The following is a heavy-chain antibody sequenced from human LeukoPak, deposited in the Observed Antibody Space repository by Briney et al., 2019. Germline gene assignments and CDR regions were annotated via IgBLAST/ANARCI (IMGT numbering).Heavy chain of an antibody. V-gene: IGHV1-18*01. D-gene: IGHD2-2*01. J-gene: IGHJ6*03. Sequence: GASVKVSCKASGYTLRSYGITWVRQAPGQGLEWMGWISAYNGNTKYPQKLQGRVTMTTDTSTSTAYMELRSLRSDDTAVYYCARGPIIDIVIVPAADHYYYMDVWGKGTTVTVSS. CDR3: ARGPIIDIVIVPAADHYYYMDV. CDR2: ISAYNGNT. CDR1: GYTLRSYG.